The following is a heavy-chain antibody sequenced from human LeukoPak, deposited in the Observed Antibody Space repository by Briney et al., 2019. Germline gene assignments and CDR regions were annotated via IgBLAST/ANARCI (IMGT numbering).Heavy chain of an antibody. CDR2: INHSGST. Sequence: PSETLSLTCAVYGGSFSGYYWSWIRQPPGKGLEWIGEINHSGSTYYNPSLKSRVTISVDTSKNQFSLKLSSVTAADTAVYYCARGRTLYYGSGSLTRPLDYWGQGTLVTVSS. D-gene: IGHD3-10*01. CDR1: GGSFSGYY. J-gene: IGHJ4*02. CDR3: ARGRTLYYGSGSLTRPLDY. V-gene: IGHV4-34*01.